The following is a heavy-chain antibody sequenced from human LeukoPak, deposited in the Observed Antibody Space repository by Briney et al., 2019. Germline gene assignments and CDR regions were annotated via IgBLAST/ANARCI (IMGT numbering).Heavy chain of an antibody. CDR3: ARSSSSSWYALPPDEKYFQH. J-gene: IGHJ1*01. Sequence: SETLSLTCTVSGGSISSSSYYWGWIRQPPGKGLEWIGSIYSSGNPYYSPSLKNRVTISLDTSKHQFSLKLSSVTAADTAVYYCARSSSSSWYALPPDEKYFQHWGQGTLVTVSS. CDR2: IYSSGNP. D-gene: IGHD6-13*01. V-gene: IGHV4-39*07. CDR1: GGSISSSSYY.